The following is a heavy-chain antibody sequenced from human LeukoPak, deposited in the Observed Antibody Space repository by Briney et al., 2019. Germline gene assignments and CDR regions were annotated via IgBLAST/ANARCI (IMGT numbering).Heavy chain of an antibody. J-gene: IGHJ4*02. CDR1: GGSISSYY. Sequence: PSETLFLTCTVSGGSISSYYWSWIRQPPGKGLEWIGYIYYSGSTNYNPSLKSRVTISVDTSKNQFSLKLSSVTAADTAVYYCAGGYYFDYWGQGTLVTVSS. CDR2: IYYSGST. V-gene: IGHV4-59*12. CDR3: AGGYYFDY. D-gene: IGHD3-16*01.